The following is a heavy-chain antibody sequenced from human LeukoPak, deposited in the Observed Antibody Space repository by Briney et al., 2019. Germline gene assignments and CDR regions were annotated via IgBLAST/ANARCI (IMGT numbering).Heavy chain of an antibody. V-gene: IGHV3-23*01. J-gene: IGHJ4*02. CDR3: ARRAAFDX. CDR1: GFTFSSYA. CDR2: ISGSGGST. Sequence: RGSLRLSCAASGFTFSSYAMSWVRQAPGKGLEWVSAISGSGGSTYYADSVKGRFTHSRDHPKNTPYLQMNSLRAEDTAVYYCARRAAFDXXGQGTLVTVSS. D-gene: IGHD2-15*01.